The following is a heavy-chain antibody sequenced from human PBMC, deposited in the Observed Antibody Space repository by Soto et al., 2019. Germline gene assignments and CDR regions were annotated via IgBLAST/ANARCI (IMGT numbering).Heavy chain of an antibody. CDR1: GYTLTELS. CDR3: ATAPLVDIVATIRVFDY. Sequence: ASVKVSCKVSGYTLTELSMHWVRQAPGKGLEWMGGFDPEDGETIYAQKFQGRVTMTEDTSTDTAYMELSSLRSEDTAVYYCATAPLVDIVATIRVFDYWGQGTLVTVSS. CDR2: FDPEDGET. J-gene: IGHJ4*02. V-gene: IGHV1-24*01. D-gene: IGHD5-12*01.